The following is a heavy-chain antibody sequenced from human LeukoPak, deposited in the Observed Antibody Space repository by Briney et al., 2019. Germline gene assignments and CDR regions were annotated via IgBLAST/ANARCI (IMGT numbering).Heavy chain of an antibody. CDR3: ARATPGGLHGYSFDY. Sequence: GASVKVSRKASGYAFKNYDINWVGQATGQGGEWMGWMNPNSGNTGFAQKFQDRVSMTRDTSINTAYMELTSLRSGDTAVYYCARATPGGLHGYSFDYWGQGTVVTVYS. CDR1: GYAFKNYD. J-gene: IGHJ4*02. V-gene: IGHV1-8*02. D-gene: IGHD5-24*01. CDR2: MNPNSGNT.